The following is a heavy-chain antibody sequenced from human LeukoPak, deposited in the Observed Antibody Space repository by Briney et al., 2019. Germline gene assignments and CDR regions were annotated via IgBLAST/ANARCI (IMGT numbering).Heavy chain of an antibody. D-gene: IGHD2-2*01. V-gene: IGHV4-61*02. CDR1: GGSIISGSYY. Sequence: SETLSLTCTVSGGSIISGSYYWSWIRQPAGKGLEWIGRIYTSGSTNYNPSLKSRVTISVDTSKNQFSLKLSSVTAADTAVYYCAREYCSSTSCYQYQFDPWGQGTLVTVSS. J-gene: IGHJ5*02. CDR3: AREYCSSTSCYQYQFDP. CDR2: IYTSGST.